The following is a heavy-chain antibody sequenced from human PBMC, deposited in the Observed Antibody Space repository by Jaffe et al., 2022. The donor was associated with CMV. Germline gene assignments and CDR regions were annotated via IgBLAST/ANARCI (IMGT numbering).Heavy chain of an antibody. J-gene: IGHJ5*02. CDR3: ARHMGFELLWFGESSNWFDP. CDR2: IYPGDSDT. V-gene: IGHV5-51*01. CDR1: GYSFTSYW. D-gene: IGHD3-10*01. Sequence: EVQLVQSGAEVKKPGESLKISCKGSGYSFTSYWIGWVRQMPGKGLEWMGIIYPGDSDTRYSPSFQGQVTISADKSISTAYLQWSSLKASDTAMYYCARHMGFELLWFGESSNWFDPWGQGTLVTVSS.